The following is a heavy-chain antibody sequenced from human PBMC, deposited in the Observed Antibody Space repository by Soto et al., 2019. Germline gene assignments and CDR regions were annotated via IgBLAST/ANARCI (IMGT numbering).Heavy chain of an antibody. Sequence: SETLSLTCTVSGGSISSGGYYWSWIRQHPGKGLEWIGYIYYSGSTYYNPSLKSRVTISVDTSKNQFSLKLSSVTAADTAVYYCARERVAATPGYYGMDVWGQGTTVTAP. V-gene: IGHV4-31*03. CDR1: GGSISSGGYY. CDR3: ARERVAATPGYYGMDV. D-gene: IGHD2-15*01. CDR2: IYYSGST. J-gene: IGHJ6*02.